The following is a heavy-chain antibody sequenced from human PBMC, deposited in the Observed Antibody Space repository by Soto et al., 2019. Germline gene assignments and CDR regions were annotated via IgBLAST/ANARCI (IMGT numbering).Heavy chain of an antibody. CDR2: IYHSGST. CDR1: GGSISSGGYS. CDR3: ARGPCNGVCPIDDYYYYGMDV. D-gene: IGHD2-8*01. V-gene: IGHV4-30-2*01. J-gene: IGHJ6*02. Sequence: SETLSLTCAVSGGSISSGGYSWSWIRQPPGKGLEWIGYIYHSGSTYYNPSLKSRVTISVDRSKNQFSLKLSSVTAADTAVYYCARGPCNGVCPIDDYYYYGMDVWGQGTTVTVSS.